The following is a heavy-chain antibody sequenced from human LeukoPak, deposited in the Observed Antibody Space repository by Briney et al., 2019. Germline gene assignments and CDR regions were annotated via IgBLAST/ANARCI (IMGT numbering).Heavy chain of an antibody. CDR3: ARGDFWSGFDY. J-gene: IGHJ4*02. V-gene: IGHV4-59*01. D-gene: IGHD3-3*01. CDR1: GGSIGSYY. Sequence: PSETLSLTCIVSGGSIGSYYWSWIRQPPGKGLEWIGCIYYSGSTNYNPSLKSRVTISLDTSKNHFSLKLTSVTAADTAVYYCARGDFWSGFDYWGQGTLVTVSS. CDR2: IYYSGST.